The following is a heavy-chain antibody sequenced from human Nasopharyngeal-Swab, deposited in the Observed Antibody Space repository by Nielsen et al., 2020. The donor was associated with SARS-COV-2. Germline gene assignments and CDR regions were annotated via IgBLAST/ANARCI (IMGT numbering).Heavy chain of an antibody. CDR2: ISWNSGSL. V-gene: IGHV3-9*01. Sequence: GGSLRLSCAASGFTFDDYAMHWVRQAPGKGLEWVSGISWNSGSLGYADSVKGRFTISRDNAKNSLYLQMNSLRAEDTALYYCAKDTSSSWYVGWFDPWGQGTLVTVSS. CDR1: GFTFDDYA. J-gene: IGHJ5*02. D-gene: IGHD6-13*01. CDR3: AKDTSSSWYVGWFDP.